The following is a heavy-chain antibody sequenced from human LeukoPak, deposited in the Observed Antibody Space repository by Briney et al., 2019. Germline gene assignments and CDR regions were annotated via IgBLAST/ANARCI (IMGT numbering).Heavy chain of an antibody. CDR2: ISSSGSTI. Sequence: GGSLRLSCAASGFTFSDYYMSWIRQAPGKGLEWVSYISSSGSTIYYADSVKGRFTISRDNAKNSLYLQMNSLRAEDTAVYYCTRESVHYTAYYYYMDVWGKGTTVTVSS. J-gene: IGHJ6*03. CDR3: TRESVHYTAYYYYMDV. D-gene: IGHD4-11*01. CDR1: GFTFSDYY. V-gene: IGHV3-11*01.